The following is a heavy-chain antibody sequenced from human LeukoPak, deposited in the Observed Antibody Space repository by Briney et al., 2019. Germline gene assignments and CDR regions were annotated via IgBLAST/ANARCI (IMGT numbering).Heavy chain of an antibody. J-gene: IGHJ4*02. V-gene: IGHV3-13*01. CDR2: ISPAGNT. Sequence: PGGPLRLSCAASGFTFSSYDIHWVRQVPGKGLEWVSSISPAGNTYDAVSVRGRFTVSRDNTKHSLYLQINSLGAGDTAVYSCSRDRSGEGLDSWGQGTLVTVSS. CDR1: GFTFSSYD. D-gene: IGHD3-10*01. CDR3: SRDRSGEGLDS.